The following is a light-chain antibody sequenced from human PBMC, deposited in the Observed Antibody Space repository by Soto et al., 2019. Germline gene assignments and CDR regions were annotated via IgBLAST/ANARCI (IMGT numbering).Light chain of an antibody. CDR2: RNN. V-gene: IGLV1-47*01. CDR1: SSNIGSNY. J-gene: IGLJ2*01. Sequence: QSVLTQPPSASGTPGQRVTISCSGSSSNIGSNYVYWYQQLPGTAPKLLIYRNNQRPSGVPDRFSGSKSGTSASLAISGLLSEDQADYYCAAWDDSLSVVFGRGTKLTVL. CDR3: AAWDDSLSVV.